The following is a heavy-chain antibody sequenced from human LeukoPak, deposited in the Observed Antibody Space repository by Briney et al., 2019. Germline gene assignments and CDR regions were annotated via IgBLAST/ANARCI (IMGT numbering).Heavy chain of an antibody. CDR2: INFSGTT. D-gene: IGHD6-19*01. CDR3: ARDVVCGWYGFDY. J-gene: IGHJ4*02. V-gene: IGHV4-4*02. Sequence: SGGSLRLSCAASGFIVSNNYMSWVRQPPGKGLEWIGNINFSGTTYYNPSLKSRVTLSVDPSKNQFSLRLSSVTAADTAVYYCARDVVCGWYGFDYWGQGTLVTVSS. CDR1: GFIVSNNY.